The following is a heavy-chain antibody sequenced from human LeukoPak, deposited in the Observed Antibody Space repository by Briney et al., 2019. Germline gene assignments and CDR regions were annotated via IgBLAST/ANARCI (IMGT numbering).Heavy chain of an antibody. D-gene: IGHD2-21*01. V-gene: IGHV3-48*02. CDR3: ARTYLAYLDV. J-gene: IGHJ6*02. Sequence: GGSLRLSCAASGFTFSSYSLNWVRQAPGKGLEWLAYISSSSIYYTDSVKGRFAISRDNAKNSLYLQMNSLRDEDTAVYYCARTYLAYLDVWGQGTTVTVSS. CDR2: ISSSSI. CDR1: GFTFSSYS.